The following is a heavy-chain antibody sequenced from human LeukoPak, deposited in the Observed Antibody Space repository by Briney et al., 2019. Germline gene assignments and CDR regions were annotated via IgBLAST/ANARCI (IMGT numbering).Heavy chain of an antibody. CDR2: ISAYNGNT. CDR1: GYTFTSYG. CDR3: ARDPRYCSGGSCYSGLPYFDY. Sequence: ASVKVSCKASGYTFTSYGISWVRQAPGQGLEWMGWISAYNGNTNYAQKLQGRVTMTTDTSTSTAYMELRSLRSDDTAVYYCARDPRYCSGGSCYSGLPYFDYWGQGTLVTVSS. V-gene: IGHV1-18*01. D-gene: IGHD2-15*01. J-gene: IGHJ4*02.